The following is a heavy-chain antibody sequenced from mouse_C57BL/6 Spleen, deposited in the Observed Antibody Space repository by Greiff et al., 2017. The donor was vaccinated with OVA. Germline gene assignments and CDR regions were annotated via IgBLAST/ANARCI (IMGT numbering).Heavy chain of an antibody. CDR2: INPSNGGT. D-gene: IGHD4-1*01. J-gene: IGHJ3*01. CDR1: GYTFTSYW. Sequence: QVQLQQSGAELVKPGASVKLSCKASGYTFTSYWMHWVKQRPGQGLEWIGNINPSNGGTNYNEKFKSKVTLTVDKASSTAYMQLSSLTSEDSAVYYCARGDWGDLAYWGQGTLVTVSA. CDR3: ARGDWGDLAY. V-gene: IGHV1-53*01.